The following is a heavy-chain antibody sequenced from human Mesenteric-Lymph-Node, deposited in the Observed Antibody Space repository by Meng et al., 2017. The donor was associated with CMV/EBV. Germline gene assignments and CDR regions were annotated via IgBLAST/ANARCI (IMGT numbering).Heavy chain of an antibody. CDR1: GFIFDNYA. J-gene: IGHJ4*02. D-gene: IGHD6-13*01. Sequence: GESLKISCATSGFIFDNYAMHWVRQAPGKGLEWVAVIWSDGSNEYYADSVKGRFTISRDNSKNTLYLQMNSLRAEDTALYHCARDVGGGIAAAHFYWGQGTLVTVSS. V-gene: IGHV3-33*01. CDR2: IWSDGSNE. CDR3: ARDVGGGIAAAHFY.